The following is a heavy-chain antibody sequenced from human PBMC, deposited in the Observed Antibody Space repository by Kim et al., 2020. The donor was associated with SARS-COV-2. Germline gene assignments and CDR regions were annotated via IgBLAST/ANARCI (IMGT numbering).Heavy chain of an antibody. CDR3: ARVVVGATGWFDP. D-gene: IGHD2-15*01. Sequence: YYNPSLKSRVTISVDTSKNQFSLKLSSVTAADTAVYYCARVVVGATGWFDPWGQGSLVTVSS. V-gene: IGHV4-31*02. J-gene: IGHJ5*02.